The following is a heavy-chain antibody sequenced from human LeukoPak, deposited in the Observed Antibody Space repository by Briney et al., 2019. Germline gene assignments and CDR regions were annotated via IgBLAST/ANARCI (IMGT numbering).Heavy chain of an antibody. CDR1: GGSISSGGYS. Sequence: SETLSLTCAVSGGSISSGGYSWSWIRQPPGKGLEWIGYIYHSGSTYYNPSLKSRVTISVDRSKNQFSLKLSSVTAADTAVYYCATDYGGNSREFDYWGQGTLVTVSP. CDR2: IYHSGST. J-gene: IGHJ4*02. V-gene: IGHV4-30-2*01. D-gene: IGHD4-23*01. CDR3: ATDYGGNSREFDY.